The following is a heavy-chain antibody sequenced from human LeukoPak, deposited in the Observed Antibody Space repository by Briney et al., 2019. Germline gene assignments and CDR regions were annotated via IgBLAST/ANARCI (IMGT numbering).Heavy chain of an antibody. J-gene: IGHJ5*02. CDR1: GFAFSSYA. Sequence: GGSLRLSCAASGFAFSSYAMSWVRQAPGKGLGWVSAISGSGGSTYYADSVKGRFTISRDNSKNTLYLQMNSLRAEDTAVYYCAKASVPDILNWFDPWGQGTLVTVSS. CDR3: AKASVPDILNWFDP. V-gene: IGHV3-23*01. D-gene: IGHD2-15*01. CDR2: ISGSGGST.